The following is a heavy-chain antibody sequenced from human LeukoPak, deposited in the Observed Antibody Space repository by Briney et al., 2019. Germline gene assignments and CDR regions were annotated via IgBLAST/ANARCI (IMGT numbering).Heavy chain of an antibody. CDR1: GGSITNYY. V-gene: IGHV4-4*07. CDR3: ARGGAPEY. Sequence: KPSETLSLTCTASGGSITNYYWSWNRQPAGKGLEWIGRIHSSGGTNYNPSLKSRVTMSVDTSTNLVSLKLRSVTAADTAVYYCARGGAPEYWGQGTLVTVYS. J-gene: IGHJ4*02. CDR2: IHSSGGT.